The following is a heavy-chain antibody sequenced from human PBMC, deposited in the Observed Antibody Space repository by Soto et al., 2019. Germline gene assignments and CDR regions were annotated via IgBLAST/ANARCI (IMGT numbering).Heavy chain of an antibody. CDR2: VSGSGTTT. D-gene: IGHD3-10*01. Sequence: GGSLRLSCAASGFTFSSYAMSWVRQAPGEGLEWVSRVSGSGTTTYYADPVKGRFASSRDNAKNTLYLQMNSLRAEDTAVYYCARGGFGAFYLESWGQGTLVTVSS. V-gene: IGHV3-23*01. CDR3: ARGGFGAFYLES. CDR1: GFTFSSYA. J-gene: IGHJ4*02.